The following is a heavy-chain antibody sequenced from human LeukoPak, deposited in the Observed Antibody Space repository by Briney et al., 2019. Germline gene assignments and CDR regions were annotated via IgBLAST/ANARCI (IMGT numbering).Heavy chain of an antibody. D-gene: IGHD2-2*01. J-gene: IGHJ6*03. CDR2: IIPIFGTA. V-gene: IGHV1-69*13. Sequence: GASVKVSCKASGYTFTSYGISWVRQAPGQGLEWMGGIIPIFGTANYAQKFQGRVTITADESTSTAYMELSSLRSEDTAVYYCARERPAAGSKYYYYYMDVWGKGTTVTISS. CDR3: ARERPAAGSKYYYYYMDV. CDR1: GYTFTSYG.